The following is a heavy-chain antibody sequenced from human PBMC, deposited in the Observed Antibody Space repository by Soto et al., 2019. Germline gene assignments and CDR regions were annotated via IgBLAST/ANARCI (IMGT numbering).Heavy chain of an antibody. CDR2: IYYSGST. CDR1: GGSISSSSYY. Sequence: SETLSLTCTVSGGSISSSSYYWGWIRQPPGKGLEWIGSIYYSGSTYYNPSLKSRVTISVDTSKNQFSLKLSSVTAADMAVYYCARFGRTGTIPYWSQGTLVTVYS. D-gene: IGHD1-7*01. CDR3: ARFGRTGTIPY. V-gene: IGHV4-39*01. J-gene: IGHJ4*02.